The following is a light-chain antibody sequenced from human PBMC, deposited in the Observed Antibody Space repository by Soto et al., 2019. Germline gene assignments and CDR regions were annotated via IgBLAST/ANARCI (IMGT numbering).Light chain of an antibody. Sequence: EIVLTQSPATLYLSPGERATLSCRASQSVSSYLAWYQQKPAQAPRLLIYDAANRATGIPARFSGSGSGTDFTRTISRLAPEDFAMYYCQQRSNWPKTFGQGTKLDIK. CDR3: QQRSNWPKT. V-gene: IGKV3-11*01. CDR1: QSVSSY. J-gene: IGKJ2*01. CDR2: DAA.